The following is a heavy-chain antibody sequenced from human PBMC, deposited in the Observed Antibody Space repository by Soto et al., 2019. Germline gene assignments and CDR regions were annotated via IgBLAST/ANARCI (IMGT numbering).Heavy chain of an antibody. CDR3: ARDGGRTAGGIDY. D-gene: IGHD1-26*01. CDR2: LIPIFVTA. J-gene: IGHJ4*02. V-gene: IGHV1-69*01. Sequence: QVQLVQSGAEVKKPGSSVKVSCKASGGTFSSYSINLVRQAPGQGLEWMGELIPIFVTANYAQKFQGRVTITADESTSTAYMELSSLRSEDTAVYYCARDGGRTAGGIDYWGQGTLVTVSS. CDR1: GGTFSSYS.